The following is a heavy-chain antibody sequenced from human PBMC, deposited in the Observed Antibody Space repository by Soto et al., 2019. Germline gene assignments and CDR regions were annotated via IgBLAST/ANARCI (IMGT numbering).Heavy chain of an antibody. D-gene: IGHD3-10*01. J-gene: IGHJ4*02. CDR1: GFTFSSYD. CDR3: AKSPIGWFGELHGRG. V-gene: IGHV3-23*01. Sequence: EVQLLESGGGLVQPGGSLRLSCAASGFTFSSYDMSWVRQAPGKGLEWVSAISGSGGSTYYADSVKGRFTISRDNSKNTLYLQMNSLRAEDTAVYYCAKSPIGWFGELHGRGWGQGTLVTVSS. CDR2: ISGSGGST.